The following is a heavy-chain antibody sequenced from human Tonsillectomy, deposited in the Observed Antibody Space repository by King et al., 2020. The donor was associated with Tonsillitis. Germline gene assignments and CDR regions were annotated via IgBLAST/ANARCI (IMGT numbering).Heavy chain of an antibody. Sequence: VQLVESGGGVVQPGRSLRLSCVASAFTLSSYGMHWVRQAPGKGLEWVAVISYEGSNKYYADSVKGRFTISRDNSKNTLYLQMNSLRPEDTAVYYCAKGKGSGIVYAFDIWGQGTMVTVSS. J-gene: IGHJ3*02. CDR3: AKGKGSGIVYAFDI. CDR2: ISYEGSNK. D-gene: IGHD3-10*01. CDR1: AFTLSSYG. V-gene: IGHV3-30*18.